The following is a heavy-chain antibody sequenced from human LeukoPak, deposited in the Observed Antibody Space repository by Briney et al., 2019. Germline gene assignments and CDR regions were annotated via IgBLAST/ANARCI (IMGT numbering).Heavy chain of an antibody. CDR2: INQPGSDK. Sequence: SGGSLRLSCAASGFNFNNYWMSWVRQAPGKGLEWVANINQPGSDKYYVDSVKGRFTISRDNAKNSLYLQMNSLRAEDTAVYYCARFLGPLVAADSSGYYYLNLDYWGRGTLVTVSP. CDR1: GFNFNNYW. J-gene: IGHJ4*02. CDR3: ARFLGPLVAADSSGYYYLNLDY. D-gene: IGHD3-22*01. V-gene: IGHV3-7*05.